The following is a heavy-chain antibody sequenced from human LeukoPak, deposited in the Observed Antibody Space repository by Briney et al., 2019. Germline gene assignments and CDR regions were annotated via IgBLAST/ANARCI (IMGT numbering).Heavy chain of an antibody. CDR2: MYISGST. Sequence: SETLSLTCTVSGGSISSHYWSWIRQPAGKGLEWIGHMYISGSTDYNPSLKSRVTMSVETSKSQFSLKLSSVTAADTAVHYCAREVRTGYWPHVHYYYYMDVWGKGTTVTVSS. CDR1: GGSISSHY. V-gene: IGHV4-4*07. CDR3: AREVRTGYWPHVHYYYYMDV. J-gene: IGHJ6*03. D-gene: IGHD3/OR15-3a*01.